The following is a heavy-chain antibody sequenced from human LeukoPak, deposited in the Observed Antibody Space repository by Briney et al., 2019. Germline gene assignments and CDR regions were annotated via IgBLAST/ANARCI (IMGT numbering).Heavy chain of an antibody. CDR3: ARGRGTNTYYYYYYMDV. V-gene: IGHV4-34*01. Sequence: SETLSLTCAVYGGTFSGYYWSWIRQPPGKGLEWIGEINHSGSTNYNPSLESRVSISVDTSKNQFSLKLSSVTAADTAVYYCARGRGTNTYYYYYYMDVWGKGTTVTVSS. CDR1: GGTFSGYY. CDR2: INHSGST. J-gene: IGHJ6*03. D-gene: IGHD1-14*01.